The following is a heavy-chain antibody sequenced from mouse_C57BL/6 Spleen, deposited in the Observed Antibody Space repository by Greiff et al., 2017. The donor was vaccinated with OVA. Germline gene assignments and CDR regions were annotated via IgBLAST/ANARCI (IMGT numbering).Heavy chain of an antibody. V-gene: IGHV1-80*01. Sequence: VQLQESGAELVKPGASVKISCKASGYAFSSYWMNWVKQRPGKGLEWIGQIYPGDGDTNYNGKFKGKATLTADKSSSTAYMQLISLTSEDSAVYFCARSRPSSLDYWGQGTTLTVSS. CDR2: IYPGDGDT. J-gene: IGHJ2*01. CDR1: GYAFSSYW. CDR3: ARSRPSSLDY.